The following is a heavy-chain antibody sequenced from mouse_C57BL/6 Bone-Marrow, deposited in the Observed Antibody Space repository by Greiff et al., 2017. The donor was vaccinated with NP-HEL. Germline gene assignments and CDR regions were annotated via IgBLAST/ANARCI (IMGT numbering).Heavy chain of an antibody. CDR3: AKGGYYGSSYGYFDY. CDR2: ISYDGSN. Sequence: ESGPGLVKPSQSLSLTCSVTGYSITSGYYWNWIRQFPGNKLEWMGYISYDGSNNYNPSLKNRISITRDTSKNQFFLKLNSVTTEDTATYYCAKGGYYGSSYGYFDYWGQGTTLTVSS. CDR1: GYSITSGYY. V-gene: IGHV3-6*01. D-gene: IGHD1-1*01. J-gene: IGHJ2*01.